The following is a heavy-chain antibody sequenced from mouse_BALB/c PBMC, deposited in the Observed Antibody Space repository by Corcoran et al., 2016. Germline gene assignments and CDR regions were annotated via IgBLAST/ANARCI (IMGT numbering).Heavy chain of an antibody. Sequence: EVLLQQSGPELVKPGASVKIPCKASGYTFTDYNMDWVKQSHGKSLEWIGDINPRSGGTVYNQTFKGKATLTVDKSSSTAYMELRSLTSEDTAVYYGARWGITTFDYWGQGTTVTVAS. CDR1: GYTFTDYN. CDR3: ARWGITTFDY. V-gene: IGHV1-18*01. J-gene: IGHJ2*01. CDR2: INPRSGGT. D-gene: IGHD1-1*01.